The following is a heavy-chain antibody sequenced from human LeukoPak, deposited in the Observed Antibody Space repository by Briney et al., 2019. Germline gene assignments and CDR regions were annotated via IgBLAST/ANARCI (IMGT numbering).Heavy chain of an antibody. CDR2: ISGSSSGT. Sequence: QPGGSLRLSCAAPGFTFSSYAMSWVRQAPGRGLEWVSGISGSSSGTYYADSVKGRFTISISRDNFKNTLYLQMNSLRAEDTAVYYCAKGLSTSYYSDFDYWGQGTLVTVSS. D-gene: IGHD2-2*01. CDR3: AKGLSTSYYSDFDY. CDR1: GFTFSSYA. V-gene: IGHV3-23*01. J-gene: IGHJ4*02.